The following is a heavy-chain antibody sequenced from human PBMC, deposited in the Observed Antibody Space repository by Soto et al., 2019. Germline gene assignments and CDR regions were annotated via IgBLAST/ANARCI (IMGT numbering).Heavy chain of an antibody. D-gene: IGHD3-22*01. CDR3: ARDRTTRGYYDY. CDR2: ISSSGGTT. Sequence: QVQVVESGGGLVKPGGSLRLSCAASGFTFSDYYMNWIRQAPGKGLEWISYISSSGGTTYYADSVKGRFTISRDNAENSLYLQMKSLRAEDTAVYYCARDRTTRGYYDYWGQGTLVTVSS. V-gene: IGHV3-11*01. J-gene: IGHJ4*02. CDR1: GFTFSDYY.